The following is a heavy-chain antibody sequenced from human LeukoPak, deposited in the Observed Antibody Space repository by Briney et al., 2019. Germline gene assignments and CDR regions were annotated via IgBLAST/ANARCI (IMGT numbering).Heavy chain of an antibody. J-gene: IGHJ5*01. CDR2: INPHGGGI. CDR1: GYTFTGYY. V-gene: IGHV1-2*02. CDR3: ARDSIVAAESYNWFDS. D-gene: IGHD6-13*01. Sequence: ASVKVSCKASGYTFTGYYMHWVRQAPGQGLEWMGWINPHGGGINFAQKFQGRVTMTRDTSISTAYTEPSSLRSDDTAVYYCARDSIVAAESYNWFDSWGQGTLVTVSS.